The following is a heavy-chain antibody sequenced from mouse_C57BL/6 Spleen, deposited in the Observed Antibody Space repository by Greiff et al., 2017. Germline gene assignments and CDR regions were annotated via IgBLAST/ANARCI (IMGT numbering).Heavy chain of an antibody. D-gene: IGHD4-1*01. CDR2: FYPGDGVT. CDR3: APKLGRIDF. CDR1: GYAFSSYW. J-gene: IGHJ2*01. V-gene: IGHV1-80*01. Sequence: VQLQQSGAELVKPGASVTISCKASGYAFSSYWMNWVKQRPGTGLEWIGQFYPGDGVTNYNGKFKGKATLTADKSSSPAYMQLSSLASGDSSAYFCAPKLGRIDFWGKGTTLTVSS.